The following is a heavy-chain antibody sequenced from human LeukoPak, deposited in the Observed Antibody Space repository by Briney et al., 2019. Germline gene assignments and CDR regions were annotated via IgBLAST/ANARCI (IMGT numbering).Heavy chain of an antibody. CDR3: ARGDLYGSGRAEYYFDY. CDR2: ISSSSSTI. Sequence: PGGALRLSCAASGFTFSSSSMNWVRQAPGKGLEWVSYISSSSSTIHYAESVKGRFTISRDNAKNSLYLQMNGLRAEDTAVYYCARGDLYGSGRAEYYFDYWGQGTLVTVSS. J-gene: IGHJ4*02. D-gene: IGHD3-10*01. CDR1: GFTFSSSS. V-gene: IGHV3-48*04.